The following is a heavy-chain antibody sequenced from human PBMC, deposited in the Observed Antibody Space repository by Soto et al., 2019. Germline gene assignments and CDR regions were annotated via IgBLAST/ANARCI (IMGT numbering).Heavy chain of an antibody. CDR3: ARLALRFHGAFDI. V-gene: IGHV4-34*01. CDR2: INHSGST. D-gene: IGHD3-3*01. CDR1: GGSFSGYC. Sequence: PSETLSLACSVNGGSFSGYCWSWIRQPPGKGLEWIGEINHSGSTNYNPSLKSRVTISVDTSKNQFSLKLSSVTAADTAVYYCARLALRFHGAFDIWGQGTMVT. J-gene: IGHJ3*02.